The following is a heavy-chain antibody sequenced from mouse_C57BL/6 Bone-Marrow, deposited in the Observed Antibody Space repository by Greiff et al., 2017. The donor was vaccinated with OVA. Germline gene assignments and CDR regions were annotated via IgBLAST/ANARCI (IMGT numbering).Heavy chain of an antibody. J-gene: IGHJ2*01. Sequence: EVKLVESGGGLVQPGDSLSLSCAASGFTFTNYYMSWVRQPPGKALEWLAFIRNKPNGSTTEYSASVKGRFTISRDNSQSILYLQMNSLRAEDSATYYCARYKGRVAVDSFDYWGQGPALTVSS. CDR3: ARYKGRVAVDSFDY. CDR2: IRNKPNGSTT. CDR1: GFTFTNYY. D-gene: IGHD1-1*01. V-gene: IGHV7-3*01.